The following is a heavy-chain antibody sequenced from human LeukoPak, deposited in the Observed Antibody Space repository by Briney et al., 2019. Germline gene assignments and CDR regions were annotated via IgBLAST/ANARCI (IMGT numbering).Heavy chain of an antibody. V-gene: IGHV1-2*02. J-gene: IGHJ4*02. CDR3: ARFDYYDSSGYPLDY. CDR1: GYTFTGYY. D-gene: IGHD3-22*01. Sequence: ASVKVSCKASGYTFTGYYIHWVRQAPGQGLEWMGWINPNRGGTNYARKFQGRVTMTRDTSISTAYMELSRLRSDDTAVYYCARFDYYDSSGYPLDYWGQGTLVTVSS. CDR2: INPNRGGT.